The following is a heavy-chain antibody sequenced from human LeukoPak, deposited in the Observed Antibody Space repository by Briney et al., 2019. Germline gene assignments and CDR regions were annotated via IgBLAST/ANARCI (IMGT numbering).Heavy chain of an antibody. CDR3: AGLYLGGGPGSYYDY. J-gene: IGHJ4*02. V-gene: IGHV5-51*01. CDR2: IYPGDSDT. Sequence: GESLKISCKGSGYSFNTYWIGWVRQMPGKGLEWMGIIYPGDSDTRYSPSFQGQVTISADKSISTAYLQWSSLKASDTAMYYCAGLYLGGGPGSYYDYWGQGTLVTVSS. CDR1: GYSFNTYW. D-gene: IGHD3-10*01.